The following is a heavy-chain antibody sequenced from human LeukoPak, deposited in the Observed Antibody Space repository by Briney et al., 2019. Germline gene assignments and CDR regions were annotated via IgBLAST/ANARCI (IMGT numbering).Heavy chain of an antibody. Sequence: SETLSLTCTVSGYSISSGYYWGWIRQPPGKGLEWIGSIYHSGSTYYNPSLKSRVTISVDTSKNQFSLKLSSVTAADTAVYYCARGPKTKYSSGWSYYFDYWGQGTLVTVSS. J-gene: IGHJ4*02. CDR1: GYSISSGYY. CDR3: ARGPKTKYSSGWSYYFDY. V-gene: IGHV4-38-2*02. D-gene: IGHD6-19*01. CDR2: IYHSGST.